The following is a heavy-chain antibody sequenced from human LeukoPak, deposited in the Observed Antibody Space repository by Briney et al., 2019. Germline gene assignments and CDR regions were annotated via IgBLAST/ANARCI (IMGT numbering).Heavy chain of an antibody. CDR3: ARSEGYDFWSGHRD. Sequence: VTLSLTCTVSGGSISSYYWSWIRQPAGKGLEWIGRIYTSGSANYNPSLKSRVTMSVDASKNQFSLKLSSVTAADTAVYYCARSEGYDFWSGHRDWGQGTLVTVSS. CDR1: GGSISSYY. CDR2: IYTSGSA. V-gene: IGHV4-4*07. J-gene: IGHJ4*02. D-gene: IGHD3-3*01.